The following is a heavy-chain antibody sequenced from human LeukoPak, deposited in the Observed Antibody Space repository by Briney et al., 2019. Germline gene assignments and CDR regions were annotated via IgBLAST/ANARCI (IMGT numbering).Heavy chain of an antibody. CDR1: GGSFSGYH. Sequence: SETLSLTCAVYGGSFSGYHWSWIRQPPGKGLEWIGEINHSGSTNYNPSLKSRVTISVDTSKNQFSLKLSSVTAADTAVYYCARLRYCSSTSCDDYWGQGTLVTVSS. D-gene: IGHD2-2*01. CDR3: ARLRYCSSTSCDDY. V-gene: IGHV4-34*01. CDR2: INHSGST. J-gene: IGHJ4*02.